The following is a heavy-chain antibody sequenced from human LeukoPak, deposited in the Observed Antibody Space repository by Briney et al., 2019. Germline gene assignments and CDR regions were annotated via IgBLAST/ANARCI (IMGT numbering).Heavy chain of an antibody. J-gene: IGHJ1*01. Sequence: GGSLRLSCAASGFTFSTFAMIWVRQPPGKGLEWVSSIFPSGGEIHYADSVRGRFTISRDNSKSTLSLQMNSLRAEDTAVYYCAKAPTPVVAATLFHHWGQGTLVTVS. CDR1: GFTFSTFA. CDR3: AKAPTPVVAATLFHH. CDR2: IFPSGGEI. V-gene: IGHV3-23*01. D-gene: IGHD2-15*01.